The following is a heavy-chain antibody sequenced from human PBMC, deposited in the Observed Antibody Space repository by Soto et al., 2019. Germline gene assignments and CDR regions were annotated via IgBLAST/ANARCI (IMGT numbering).Heavy chain of an antibody. D-gene: IGHD3-22*01. J-gene: IGHJ4*02. CDR2: ISAYNGNT. CDR3: SRDLITMIVVVPIPAFHLDY. Sequence: ASVKVSCKASGYTFTSYGISWVRQAPGQGLEWMGWISAYNGNTNYEQKLQGRVTMTTDTSTSTAYMELRSLRSDDTAVYYCSRDLITMIVVVPIPAFHLDYWGQGTLVTVSS. V-gene: IGHV1-18*01. CDR1: GYTFTSYG.